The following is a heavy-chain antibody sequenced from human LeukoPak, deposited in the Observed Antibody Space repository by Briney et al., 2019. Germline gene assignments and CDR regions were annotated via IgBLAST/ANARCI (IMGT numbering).Heavy chain of an antibody. CDR2: IIGTGDST. CDR1: GFTFSSNA. J-gene: IGHJ2*01. Sequence: PGRSLRLSCAASGFTFSSNAMNWVRQAPGKGLEWVSLIIGTGDSTYYADSVKGRFTISRDNSKNTLYLQMNSLRAEDTAVYYCAKKGATHWYFDLWGRGTLVTVSS. V-gene: IGHV3-23*01. CDR3: AKKGATHWYFDL.